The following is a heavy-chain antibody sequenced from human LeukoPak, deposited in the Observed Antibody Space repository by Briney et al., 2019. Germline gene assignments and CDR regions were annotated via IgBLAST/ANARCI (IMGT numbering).Heavy chain of an antibody. Sequence: ASVKVSCKASGYTFTSYGISWVRQAPGQGLEWMGWISAYNGNTNYAQKLQGRVTMTTDTSTSTAYMELSSLRSEDTAVYYCARVSRYYYYYGMDVWGQGTTVTVSS. CDR2: ISAYNGNT. CDR3: ARVSRYYYYYGMDV. V-gene: IGHV1-18*01. CDR1: GYTFTSYG. J-gene: IGHJ6*02. D-gene: IGHD6-13*01.